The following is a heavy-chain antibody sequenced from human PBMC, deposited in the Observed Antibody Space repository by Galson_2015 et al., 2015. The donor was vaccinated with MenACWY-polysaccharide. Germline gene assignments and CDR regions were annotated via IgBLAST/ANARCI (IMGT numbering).Heavy chain of an antibody. Sequence: SLRLSCAASGFTFSTYAMSWVRQAPGKGPEWVSSIRGTGLTTDYADSVKGRFTISRDNSKNTLYLQMNRLRAEDTAVYYCAKAWESDSARHFDYWGQGTLVTVSS. D-gene: IGHD3-16*01. CDR1: GFTFSTYA. V-gene: IGHV3-23*01. CDR3: AKAWESDSARHFDY. CDR2: IRGTGLTT. J-gene: IGHJ4*02.